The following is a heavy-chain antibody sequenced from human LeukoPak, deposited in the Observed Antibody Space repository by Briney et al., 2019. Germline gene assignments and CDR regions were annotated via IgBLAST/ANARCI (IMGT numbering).Heavy chain of an antibody. V-gene: IGHV3-23*01. D-gene: IGHD6-19*01. J-gene: IGHJ4*02. Sequence: GGSLRLSCAASGFTFSSYAMSWVRQAPGNGLEGVSSISGRGGSTYYADSVQGRFPISRDNSKNTLYLQMNSLRAEDTAVYYCAKYSSSRLDYWGQGTLVTVSS. CDR2: ISGRGGST. CDR3: AKYSSSRLDY. CDR1: GFTFSSYA.